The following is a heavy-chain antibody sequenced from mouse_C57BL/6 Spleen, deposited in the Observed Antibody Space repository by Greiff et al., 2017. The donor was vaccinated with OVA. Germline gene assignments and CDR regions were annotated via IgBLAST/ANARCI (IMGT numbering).Heavy chain of an antibody. CDR3: ARRGPAQATGAMDY. V-gene: IGHV5-12*01. J-gene: IGHJ4*01. CDR1: GFTFSDYY. D-gene: IGHD3-2*02. CDR2: ISNGGGST. Sequence: EVHLVESGGGLVQPGGSLKLSCAASGFTFSDYYMYWVRQTPEKRLEWVAYISNGGGSTYYPDTVKGRFTISRDNAKNTLYLQMSRLKSEDTAMYYCARRGPAQATGAMDYWGQGTSVTVSS.